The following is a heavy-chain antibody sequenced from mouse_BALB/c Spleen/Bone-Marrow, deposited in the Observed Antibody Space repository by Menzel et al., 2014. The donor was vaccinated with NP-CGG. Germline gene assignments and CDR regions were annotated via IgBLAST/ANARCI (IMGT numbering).Heavy chain of an antibody. D-gene: IGHD2-10*02. CDR1: GYTFTSYW. CDR3: TRQYGNYYAMDY. V-gene: IGHV1-69*02. Sequence: QVQLQQSGAELVRPGASVKVSCKASGYTFTSYWINWVKQGPGQGLEWIGNIYPXDSYTNYNQNFKDKATLTVDKSSSTAYMQLSSPTSEDSAVYYCTRQYGNYYAMDYWGQGTSVTVSS. CDR2: IYPXDSYT. J-gene: IGHJ4*01.